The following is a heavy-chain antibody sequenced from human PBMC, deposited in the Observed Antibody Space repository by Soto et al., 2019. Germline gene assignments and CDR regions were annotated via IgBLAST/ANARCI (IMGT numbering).Heavy chain of an antibody. CDR2: IIPIFGTA. J-gene: IGHJ4*02. Sequence: SVKVSCKASGGTFSSYAISWARQAPGQGLEWMGGIIPIFGTANYAQKFQGRVTITADESTSTAYMELSSLRAEDTAVYYCAIDHRGYCSSTSCLGFDYWGQGTLVTVSS. D-gene: IGHD2-2*01. V-gene: IGHV1-69*13. CDR1: GGTFSSYA. CDR3: AIDHRGYCSSTSCLGFDY.